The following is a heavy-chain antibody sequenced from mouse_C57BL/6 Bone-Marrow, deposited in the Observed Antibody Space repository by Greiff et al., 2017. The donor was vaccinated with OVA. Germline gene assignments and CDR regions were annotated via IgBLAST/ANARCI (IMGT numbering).Heavy chain of an antibody. J-gene: IGHJ2*01. CDR2: IYPGNSDT. V-gene: IGHV1-5*01. CDR3: TRKNPNVYYFDY. CDR1: GYTFTSYW. Sequence: EVQLQQSGTVLARPGASVKMSCKTSGYTFTSYWMHWVKQRPGQGLEWIGAIYPGNSDTSYNQKFKGKAKLTAVTSASTAYMELSSLTNEDSAVYCCTRKNPNVYYFDYWGQGTTLTVSS.